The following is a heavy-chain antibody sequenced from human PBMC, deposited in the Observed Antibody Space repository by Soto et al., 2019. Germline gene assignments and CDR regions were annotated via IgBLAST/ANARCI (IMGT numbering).Heavy chain of an antibody. CDR2: ISDSGGST. J-gene: IGHJ2*01. V-gene: IGHV3-23*01. Sequence: EVQLLESGGGLVQPGGSLRLSCAASGFTFSTYAMSWVRQAPGKGLEWVSGISDSGGSTHYAESVKGRFTISRDNSKNTLSLRMNNLRADDTAVYYCAKDRYRANPWYFDLWGRGTLVAVSS. D-gene: IGHD2-15*01. CDR1: GFTFSTYA. CDR3: AKDRYRANPWYFDL.